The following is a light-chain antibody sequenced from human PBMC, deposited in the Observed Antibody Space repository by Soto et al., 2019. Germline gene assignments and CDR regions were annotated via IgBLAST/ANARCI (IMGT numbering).Light chain of an antibody. J-gene: IGKJ2*01. Sequence: DIQMTQSPSSLSASVGDRVTITCRASQTISRFLSWYKKKPGKAPKDLIYPESTLQPGVPSRFSGSGSGTDFPLTIRSLQPEDFATYYCQQSYSGLYTFGQGTQLEIK. CDR2: PES. CDR3: QQSYSGLYT. CDR1: QTISRF. V-gene: IGKV1-39*01.